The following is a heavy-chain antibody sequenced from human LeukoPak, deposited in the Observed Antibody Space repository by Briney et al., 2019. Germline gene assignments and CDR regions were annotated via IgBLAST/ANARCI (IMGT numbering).Heavy chain of an antibody. J-gene: IGHJ6*02. CDR1: GGTFSSYA. D-gene: IGHD3-10*01. CDR3: GGSHGSGSPVWGRMDV. CDR2: IIPIFGTA. Sequence: GASVKVSCKASGGTFSSYAISWVRQAPGQGLEWMGGIIPIFGTANYAQKFQGRVTITADKSTSTAYMELSSLRSEDTAVYYCGGSHGSGSPVWGRMDVWGQGTTVTVSS. V-gene: IGHV1-69*06.